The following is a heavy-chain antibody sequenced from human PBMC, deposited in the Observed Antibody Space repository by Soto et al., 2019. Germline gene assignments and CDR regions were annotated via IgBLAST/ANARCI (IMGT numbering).Heavy chain of an antibody. CDR2: IYTGGST. V-gene: IGHV3-53*01. CDR1: GFTVSSNY. D-gene: IGHD2-15*01. J-gene: IGHJ6*02. CDR3: ARDPVAGGYYYYYGMDV. Sequence: GGSLRLSCAASGFTVSSNYMSWVRQAPGRGLEWVSIIYTGGSTYYADFVKGRFTISRDNSKNTLYLEMNILRAEDTAVYYCARDPVAGGYYYYYGMDVWGQGTTVTVSS.